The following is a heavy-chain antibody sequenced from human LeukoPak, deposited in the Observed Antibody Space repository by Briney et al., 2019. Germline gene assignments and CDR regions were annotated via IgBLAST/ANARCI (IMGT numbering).Heavy chain of an antibody. CDR3: TRDRGAYNLYGY. D-gene: IGHD1-1*01. V-gene: IGHV3-49*03. J-gene: IGHJ4*02. CDR2: IRSKAYGETA. CDR1: GFTFGDYA. Sequence: GGSLRLSCTASGFTFGDYAMSWIRQAPGKGLEWVGFIRSKAYGETADYAASVKGRFTISRDDSKAIAYPQMNSLKTEDTAVYHCTRDRGAYNLYGYWGQGTLVTVSS.